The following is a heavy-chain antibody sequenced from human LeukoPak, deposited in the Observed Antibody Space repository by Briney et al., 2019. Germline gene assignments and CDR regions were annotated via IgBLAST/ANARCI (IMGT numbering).Heavy chain of an antibody. V-gene: IGHV3-23*01. CDR2: TSDSGGNT. CDR1: GFTFSSYA. CDR3: ARRGESTNYGDYRFDS. J-gene: IGHJ4*02. Sequence: PGGSLRLSCAASGFTFSSYAMSWVRQAPGKGLEWVSATSDSGGNTYYADFVKGRFTISRDNSKSTLYLQMNSLRAEDTAAYYCARRGESTNYGDYRFDSWGQGTLVTVSS. D-gene: IGHD4-17*01.